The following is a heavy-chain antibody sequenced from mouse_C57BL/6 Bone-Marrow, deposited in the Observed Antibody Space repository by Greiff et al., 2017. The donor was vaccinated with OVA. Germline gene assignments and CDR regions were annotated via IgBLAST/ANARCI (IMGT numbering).Heavy chain of an antibody. V-gene: IGHV1-59*01. CDR3: ARLWFDY. D-gene: IGHD6-1*01. Sequence: QVQLQQSGAELVRPGTSVKLSCKASGYTFTSYWMHWVKQRPGQGLEWIGVIDPSDSYTNYNQKFKGKATLTVDTSSSTAYMQLSSLTSEDSAVYYCARLWFDYWGQGTTLTVSS. J-gene: IGHJ2*01. CDR1: GYTFTSYW. CDR2: IDPSDSYT.